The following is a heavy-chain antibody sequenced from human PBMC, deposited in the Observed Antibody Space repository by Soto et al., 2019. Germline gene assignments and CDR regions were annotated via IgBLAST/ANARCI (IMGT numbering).Heavy chain of an antibody. CDR1: RGTFSTYA. D-gene: IGHD6-19*01. Sequence: QVQLVQSGAEVKKPGSSVKVSCKASRGTFSTYAISWVRQAPGQGLEWMGGTIPLFGTANYAQKFQGRVMITXXEXTXXAYMDLSSLRSEDTAVYYCAQTLGSAVAGPGRFDLWGRGTLITVSS. J-gene: IGHJ2*01. V-gene: IGHV1-69*13. CDR2: TIPLFGTA. CDR3: AQTLGSAVAGPGRFDL.